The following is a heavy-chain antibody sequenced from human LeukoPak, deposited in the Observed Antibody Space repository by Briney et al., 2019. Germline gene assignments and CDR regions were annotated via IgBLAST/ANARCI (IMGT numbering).Heavy chain of an antibody. Sequence: GESLKISCKGSGYSFTSYWIGWVRQMPGKGLEWMGIIYPGDSDTRYSPSFQGQVTISADKSISTAYLQWSSLKASDTAMYYCAGSTGGRYYYYGMDVWGQGTTVTVSS. V-gene: IGHV5-51*01. CDR1: GYSFTSYW. D-gene: IGHD2-15*01. J-gene: IGHJ6*02. CDR2: IYPGDSDT. CDR3: AGSTGGRYYYYGMDV.